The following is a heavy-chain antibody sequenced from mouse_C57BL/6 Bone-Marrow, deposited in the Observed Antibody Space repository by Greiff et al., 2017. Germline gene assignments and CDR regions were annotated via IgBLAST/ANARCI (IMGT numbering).Heavy chain of an antibody. CDR2: IYPRSGNT. CDR1: GYTFTSYG. Sequence: VKLQESGAELARPGASVKLSCKASGYTFTSYGISWVKQRTGQGLEWIGEIYPRSGNTYYNEKFKGKATLTADKSSSTAYMELRSLTSEDSAVYFCARPDVYYLYYAMDYWGQGTSVTVSS. J-gene: IGHJ4*01. V-gene: IGHV1-81*01. CDR3: ARPDVYYLYYAMDY. D-gene: IGHD2-3*01.